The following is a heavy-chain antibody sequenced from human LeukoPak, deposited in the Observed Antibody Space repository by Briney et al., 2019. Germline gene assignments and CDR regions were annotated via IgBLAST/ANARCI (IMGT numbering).Heavy chain of an antibody. CDR3: AKESGSYLDY. J-gene: IGHJ4*02. CDR1: GFTFSSYG. CDR2: ISYDGSNK. Sequence: QSGGSLRLSCAASGFTFSSYGMHWVRQAPGKGLEWVAVISYDGSNKYYADSVKGRFTISRDNSKNTLYLQMNSLRAEDTAVYYCAKESGSYLDYWGQGTLVTVSS. V-gene: IGHV3-30*18. D-gene: IGHD1-26*01.